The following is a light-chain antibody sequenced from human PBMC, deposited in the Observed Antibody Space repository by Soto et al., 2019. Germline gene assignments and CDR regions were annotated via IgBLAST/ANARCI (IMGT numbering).Light chain of an antibody. Sequence: DIQMTQSPSTLSASVGDRVTITCRASQSISSWLAWYQQKPGKAPKLLIYKASSLDSGVPSRFSGSGSGTEFTLTISSLQPDDFATYFCQQYSSYWWTFGQGTKGDIK. CDR2: KAS. CDR1: QSISSW. V-gene: IGKV1-5*03. J-gene: IGKJ1*01. CDR3: QQYSSYWWT.